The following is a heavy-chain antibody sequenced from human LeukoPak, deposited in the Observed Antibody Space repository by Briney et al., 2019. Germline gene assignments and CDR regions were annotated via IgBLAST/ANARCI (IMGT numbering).Heavy chain of an antibody. J-gene: IGHJ3*02. D-gene: IGHD1-26*01. CDR2: ISAYNSNT. V-gene: IGHV1-18*01. Sequence: GASVKVSCKASGYTFTSYGISWVRQAPGQGLEWMGWISAYNSNTNYAQKLQGRVTMTTDTSTSTAYMELRSLRSDDTAVYYCARDQRWELPPTDAFDIWGQGTMVTVSS. CDR3: ARDQRWELPPTDAFDI. CDR1: GYTFTSYG.